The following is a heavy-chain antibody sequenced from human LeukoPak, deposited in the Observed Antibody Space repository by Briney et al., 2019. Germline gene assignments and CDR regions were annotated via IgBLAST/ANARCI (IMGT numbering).Heavy chain of an antibody. Sequence: GGSLRLSCAASGFTFSSYGMHWVRQAPGKGLEWVAFIRYDGSNKYYADSVKGRFTISRDNSKNTLYLQMNSLRAEDTAVYYCAKGRSITIFGVVTWAWDYWGQGTLVTVSS. D-gene: IGHD3-3*01. V-gene: IGHV3-30*02. CDR2: IRYDGSNK. J-gene: IGHJ4*02. CDR1: GFTFSSYG. CDR3: AKGRSITIFGVVTWAWDY.